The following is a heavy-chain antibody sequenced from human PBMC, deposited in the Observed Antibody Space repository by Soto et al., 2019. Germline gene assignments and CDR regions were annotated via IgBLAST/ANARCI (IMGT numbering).Heavy chain of an antibody. CDR2: INAGNGNT. CDR3: ARAVAVAADFDY. J-gene: IGHJ4*02. Sequence: GASAKASCKASGYTFTGYAMHWVHQAPGQRLEWMGWINAGNGNTKYSQKFQGRVTITRDTSASTAYMELSSLRSEDTAVYYCARAVAVAADFDYWGQGTLVTVSS. D-gene: IGHD6-19*01. V-gene: IGHV1-3*01. CDR1: GYTFTGYA.